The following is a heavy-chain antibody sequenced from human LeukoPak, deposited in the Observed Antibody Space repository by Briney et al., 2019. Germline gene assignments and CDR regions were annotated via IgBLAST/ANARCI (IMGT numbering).Heavy chain of an antibody. Sequence: PSETLSLTCIVSGVSISSYFWSWIRQPPGKGLEWIGYIYYSGSTNYNPSLKSRVTISVDTSRNQSSLRLSSVTSADTAVYYCARHPSGSYSYYFDYWGQGTLVTVSS. CDR1: GVSISSYF. V-gene: IGHV4-59*01. CDR3: ARHPSGSYSYYFDY. J-gene: IGHJ4*02. CDR2: IYYSGST. D-gene: IGHD1-26*01.